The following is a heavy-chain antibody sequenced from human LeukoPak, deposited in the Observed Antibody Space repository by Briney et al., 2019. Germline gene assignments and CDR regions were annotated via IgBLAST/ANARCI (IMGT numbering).Heavy chain of an antibody. V-gene: IGHV3-7*03. CDR1: GFTFRSYW. Sequence: GGSLRLSCAAPGFTFRSYWMSWVRQAPGKGLEWVANIKQDGNEKYYVDSVKGRFTISRDNAQNSLYLQMVSLRAEDTAIYYCTKTGTRSFVFDSWGQGTLVTVSS. CDR2: IKQDGNEK. CDR3: TKTGTRSFVFDS. D-gene: IGHD2-2*01. J-gene: IGHJ4*02.